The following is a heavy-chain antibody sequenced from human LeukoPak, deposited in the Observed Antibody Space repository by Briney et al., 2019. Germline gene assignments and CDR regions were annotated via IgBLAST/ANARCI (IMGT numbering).Heavy chain of an antibody. J-gene: IGHJ4*02. CDR3: ARDYLVGAPLDS. D-gene: IGHD1-26*01. CDR2: IYISGST. CDR1: GVSITNYY. Sequence: SESLSLTCSVSGVSITNYYWAWIRQPAGKGLEWIGRIYISGSTNYNPSLKSRVSISIDKTNNQFSLKLRSVTAADTAVYYCARDYLVGAPLDSWGQGTLVTVSS. V-gene: IGHV4-4*07.